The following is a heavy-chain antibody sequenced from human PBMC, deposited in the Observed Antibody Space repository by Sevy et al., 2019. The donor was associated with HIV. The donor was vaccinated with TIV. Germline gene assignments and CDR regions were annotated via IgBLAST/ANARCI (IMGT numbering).Heavy chain of an antibody. V-gene: IGHV3-48*01. J-gene: IGHJ4*01. CDR2: ISSSSDSSRTL. CDR1: GFTFSSYS. Sequence: GGSLRLSCLASGFTFSSYSMNWVRQAPGKGLEWVSYISSSSDSSRTLYYADSVKGRFGISRDNAKNSVHLQMTSLRVEDTAVYYCARPDLSGWYFDFWGHGTLVTVSS. D-gene: IGHD6-19*01. CDR3: ARPDLSGWYFDF.